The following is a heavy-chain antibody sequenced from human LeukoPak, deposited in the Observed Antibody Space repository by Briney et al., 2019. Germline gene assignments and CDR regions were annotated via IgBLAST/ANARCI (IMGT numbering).Heavy chain of an antibody. CDR1: GFTLSRYA. CDR3: ARPSRDY. V-gene: IGHV3-30*04. CDR2: ISTDGSNK. J-gene: IGHJ4*02. Sequence: PGRSLRLSCAASGFTLSRYAMHWVRQAPGKGLEWVASISTDGSNKYYTVSVKGRFTISRDNSKNTLYLQMNSLRTEDTALYYCARPSRDYWGQGTLVTVSS.